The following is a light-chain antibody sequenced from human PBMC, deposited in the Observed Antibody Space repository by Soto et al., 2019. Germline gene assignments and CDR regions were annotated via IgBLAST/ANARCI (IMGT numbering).Light chain of an antibody. J-gene: IGLJ1*01. CDR2: EVS. CDR3: SAYTSSLTLYD. V-gene: IGLV2-14*01. Sequence: QSALTQPASVSGSPGQSITISCTGTSSDVGTYNYVSWYQQHSGKAPKLMIYEVSNRPSGVSNRFSGSKSGNTASLTISGLQADDEADYYCSAYTSSLTLYDFGSGTKVTVL. CDR1: SSDVGTYNY.